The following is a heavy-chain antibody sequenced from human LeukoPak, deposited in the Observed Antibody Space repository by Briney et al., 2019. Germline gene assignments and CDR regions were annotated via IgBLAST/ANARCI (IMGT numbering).Heavy chain of an antibody. V-gene: IGHV4-34*01. CDR2: INHSGST. CDR3: ARADQWLVGTYYFDY. CDR1: GGSFSGYY. D-gene: IGHD6-19*01. Sequence: SETLSLTCAVYGGSFSGYYWSLLRQPPGKGLEWIGEINHSGSTNYNPSLKSRVTISVDTSKNQFSLKLSSVTAADTAVYYCARADQWLVGTYYFDYWGQGTLVTVSS. J-gene: IGHJ4*02.